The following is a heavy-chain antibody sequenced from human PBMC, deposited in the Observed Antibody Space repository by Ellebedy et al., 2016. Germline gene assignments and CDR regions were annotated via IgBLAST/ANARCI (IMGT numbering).Heavy chain of an antibody. D-gene: IGHD4-11*01. CDR1: GFSMSGYE. CDR2: ISYDSTYR. CDR3: ARDSASHLRFSYTDY. Sequence: GGSLRLXXATSGFSMSGYEMSWVRQAPGKGLEWVSSISYDSTYRYYAGSVRGRFTISRDNAKGSLFLEMNSLRAEDTAVYCCARDSASHLRFSYTDYWGRGTLIAVSS. J-gene: IGHJ4*01. V-gene: IGHV3-21*01.